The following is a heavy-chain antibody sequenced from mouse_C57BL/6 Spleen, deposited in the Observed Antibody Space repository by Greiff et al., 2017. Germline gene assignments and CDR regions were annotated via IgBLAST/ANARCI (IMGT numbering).Heavy chain of an antibody. J-gene: IGHJ4*01. V-gene: IGHV5-16*01. CDR3: ARGTRGGSDYAMDY. Sequence: EVQRVESEGGLVQPGSSMKLSCTASGFTFSDYYMAWVRQVPEKGLEWVANINYDGSSTYYLDSLKSRFIISRDNAKNILYLQMSSLKSEDTATYYCARGTRGGSDYAMDYWGQGTSVTVSS. CDR1: GFTFSDYY. CDR2: INYDGSST.